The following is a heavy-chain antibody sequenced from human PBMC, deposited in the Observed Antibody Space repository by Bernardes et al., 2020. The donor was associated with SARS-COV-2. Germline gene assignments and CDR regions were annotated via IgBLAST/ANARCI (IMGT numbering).Heavy chain of an antibody. J-gene: IGHJ5*02. D-gene: IGHD6-19*01. CDR1: GYSISSGYY. CDR3: ARVVGGAPTLHFSGWAGSAWFDP. Sequence: SETLSLTCAVSGYSISSGYYWGWIRQPPGKGLEWIGSIYHSGSTYYNPSLKSRVTISVDTSKNQFSLKLSSVTAADTAVYYCARVVGGAPTLHFSGWAGSAWFDPWGQGTLVTVSS. CDR2: IYHSGST. V-gene: IGHV4-38-2*01.